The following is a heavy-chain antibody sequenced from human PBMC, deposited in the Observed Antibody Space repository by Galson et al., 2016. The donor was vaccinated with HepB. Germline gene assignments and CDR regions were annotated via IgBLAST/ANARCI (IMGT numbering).Heavy chain of an antibody. J-gene: IGHJ1*01. CDR3: AKDITDLVVVIAAQH. CDR2: TSYDGSNK. D-gene: IGHD2-15*01. CDR1: GFTFSAYV. Sequence: FLRLSCAASGFTFSAYVMHWVRQAPGKGPEGVAVTSYDGSNKYYADSVKGRFTISRDNSKNTLYLQMNSRRAEDSAVYYCAKDITDLVVVIAAQHWGQRTLVTVSS. V-gene: IGHV3-30*18.